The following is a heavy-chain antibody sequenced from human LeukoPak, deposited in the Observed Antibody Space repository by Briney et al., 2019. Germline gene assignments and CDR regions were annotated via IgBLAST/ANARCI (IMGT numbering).Heavy chain of an antibody. D-gene: IGHD5-18*01. J-gene: IGHJ6*03. CDR3: ARGGYSYGYPHNYYYYYYMDV. CDR2: INHSGST. CDR1: GGSISSYY. Sequence: PSETLSLTCTVSGGSISSYYWSWIRQPPGKGLEWIGEINHSGSTNYNPSLKSRVTISVDTSKNQFSLKLSSVTAADTAVYYCARGGYSYGYPHNYYYYYYMDVWGKGTTVTVSS. V-gene: IGHV4-34*01.